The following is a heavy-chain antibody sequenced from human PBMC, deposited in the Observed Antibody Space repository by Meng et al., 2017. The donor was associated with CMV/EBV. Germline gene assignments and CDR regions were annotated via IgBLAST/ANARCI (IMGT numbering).Heavy chain of an antibody. CDR2: IYYSGST. CDR3: ARHQWLVPLDAFDI. Sequence: SETLSLTCTVSGGSISSSSYYWGWIRQPPGKGLEWIGSIYYSGSTYYNPSLKSRVTISVDTSKNQFSLKLSSVTAADTAVYYCARHQWLVPLDAFDIWGQGTMVTVSS. D-gene: IGHD6-19*01. V-gene: IGHV4-39*01. CDR1: GGSISSSSYY. J-gene: IGHJ3*02.